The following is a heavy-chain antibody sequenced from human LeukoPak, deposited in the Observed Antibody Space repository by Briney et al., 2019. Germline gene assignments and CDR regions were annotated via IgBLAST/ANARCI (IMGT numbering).Heavy chain of an antibody. CDR1: GFTFSSYG. D-gene: IGHD6-13*01. CDR2: ISYDGLNK. Sequence: HPGGSLRLSCEASGFTFSSYGMHWVRQAPGKGLAWVALISYDGLNKYYADSVKGRFTISRDNSRNTLYLQMSSLRAEDTAVFYCAKGGSSSGKYSGLDVWGQGTTVTVSS. CDR3: AKGGSSSGKYSGLDV. J-gene: IGHJ6*02. V-gene: IGHV3-30*18.